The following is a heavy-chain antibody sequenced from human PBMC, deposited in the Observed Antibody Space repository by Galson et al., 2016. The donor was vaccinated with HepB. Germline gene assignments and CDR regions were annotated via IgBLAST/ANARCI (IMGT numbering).Heavy chain of an antibody. CDR3: ARETTVDAFDI. Sequence: SLRLSCAGSGFTFSGFGMNWVRQAPGKGLEWVSSTSRSSNYIDYADSVKGRFAVSRDNAKNSLYLQMNSLRAEDTAVYYCARETTVDAFDIWGQGTMVTVSS. J-gene: IGHJ3*02. V-gene: IGHV3-21*01. D-gene: IGHD1-1*01. CDR1: GFTFSGFG. CDR2: TSRSSNYI.